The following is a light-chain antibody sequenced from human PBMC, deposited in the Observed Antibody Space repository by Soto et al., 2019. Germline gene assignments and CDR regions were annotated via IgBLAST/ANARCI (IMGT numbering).Light chain of an antibody. CDR2: NNN. CDR1: RSNIGNNA. Sequence: QSVLTQPPSASGTPGQRVTISCSGSRSNIGNNAVSWYQQFPGTAPKLLFYNNNQRLSGVPDRFSGSKSGTSASLDICGLTCEDEAAYYCASWDDSLNARGVFGRGTKLTVL. J-gene: IGLJ3*02. CDR3: ASWDDSLNARGV. V-gene: IGLV1-44*01.